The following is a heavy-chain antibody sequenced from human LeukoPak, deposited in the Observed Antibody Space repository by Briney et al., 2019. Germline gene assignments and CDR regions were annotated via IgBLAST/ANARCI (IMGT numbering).Heavy chain of an antibody. D-gene: IGHD2-15*01. CDR1: GGSISSGSYY. V-gene: IGHV4-61*02. Sequence: SETLSLTCTVSGGSISSGSYYWSWIRQPAGKGLEWIGRIYTSGSTDYNPSLKSRVTISVDTSKNQLSLKLSSVTAADTAVYYCARGGRYCSGGSCQNWGQGTLVTVSS. CDR3: ARGGRYCSGGSCQN. CDR2: IYTSGST. J-gene: IGHJ4*02.